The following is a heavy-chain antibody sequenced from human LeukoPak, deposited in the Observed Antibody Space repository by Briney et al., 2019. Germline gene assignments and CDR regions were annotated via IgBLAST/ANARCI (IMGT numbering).Heavy chain of an antibody. CDR1: GGSISRYY. J-gene: IGHJ4*02. CDR2: IYYTGSI. V-gene: IGHV4-59*01. Sequence: SETLSLTCSVSGGSISRYYWSWIRQPPGKGLGWIGYIYYTGSINYNPSLKSRVTISVDTSKNQCSLKLRSVTAADTAVYYCARVSYNYDDRYYFDYWGQGTLVTVSS. CDR3: ARVSYNYDDRYYFDY. D-gene: IGHD3-16*01.